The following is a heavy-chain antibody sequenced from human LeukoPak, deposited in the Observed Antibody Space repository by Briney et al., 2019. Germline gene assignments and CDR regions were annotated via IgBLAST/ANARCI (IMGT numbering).Heavy chain of an antibody. CDR2: IYISGST. CDR1: GGSTSSYN. V-gene: IGHV4-4*07. CDR3: ARVSGGAYCGGDCYLTLDY. Sequence: SETLSLTCTVSGGSTSSYNWSWIRQPHGQGLEWIWRIYISGSTNYNTSPKSRATISVSTSKNQFPLKLSSVTAPDTAVYYCARVSGGAYCGGDCYLTLDYWGQGTLVTVSS. D-gene: IGHD2-21*02. J-gene: IGHJ4*02.